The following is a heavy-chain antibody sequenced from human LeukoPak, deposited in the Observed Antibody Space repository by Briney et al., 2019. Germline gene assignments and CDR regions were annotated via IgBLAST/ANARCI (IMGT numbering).Heavy chain of an antibody. D-gene: IGHD6-13*01. CDR3: ARLSHSSSWNNWFDP. CDR2: ISAYNGNT. V-gene: IGHV1-18*04. Sequence: GASVKVSCKASGYTFTSYGISWVRQAPGRGLEWMGWISAYNGNTNYAQKLQGRVTMTTDTSTSTAYMELRSLRSDDTAVYYCARLSHSSSWNNWFDPWGQGTLVTVSS. J-gene: IGHJ5*02. CDR1: GYTFTSYG.